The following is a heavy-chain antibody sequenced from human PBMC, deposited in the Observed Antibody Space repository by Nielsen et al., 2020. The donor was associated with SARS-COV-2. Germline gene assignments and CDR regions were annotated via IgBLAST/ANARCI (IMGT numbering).Heavy chain of an antibody. Sequence: GESLKISCAASGFTFSDYYMSWIRQAPGKGLEWVSYISSSGSTIYYADSVKGRFTISRDNAKNSLYLQMNSLRAEDTAVYYCARAEYYDILTGYQFYYYYYGMDVWGQGTTVTVSS. V-gene: IGHV3-11*04. CDR3: ARAEYYDILTGYQFYYYYYGMDV. J-gene: IGHJ6*02. D-gene: IGHD3-9*01. CDR2: ISSSGSTI. CDR1: GFTFSDYY.